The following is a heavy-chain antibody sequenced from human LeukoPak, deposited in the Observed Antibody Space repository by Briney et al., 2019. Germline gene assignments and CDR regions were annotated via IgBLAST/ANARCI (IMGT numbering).Heavy chain of an antibody. CDR3: ARSRGSYYSGARY. D-gene: IGHD1-26*01. CDR2: INHSGST. Sequence: SETLSLTCAVYGGSFSGYYWSWIRQPPGKGLEWIGEINHSGSTNYNPSLKSRVTISVDTSKNQFSLKLSSVTAADTAVYYCARSRGSYYSGARYWGQGTLVTVSS. CDR1: GGSFSGYY. V-gene: IGHV4-34*01. J-gene: IGHJ4*02.